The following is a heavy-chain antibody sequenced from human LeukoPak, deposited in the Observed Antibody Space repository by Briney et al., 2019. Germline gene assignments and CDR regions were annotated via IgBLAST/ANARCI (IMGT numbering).Heavy chain of an antibody. CDR3: ARSVEGYCSGGSCYSYYYYMDV. V-gene: IGHV4-59*01. CDR1: VDSISSYY. CDR2: IYYSGIT. J-gene: IGHJ6*03. Sequence: PSETLSLTCTVSVDSISSYYWSWVPQPPGKGLEWSGYIYYSGITNYNPSLTSRVTISVDTSKNQFSLKLSSVTAADTAVYYCARSVEGYCSGGSCYSYYYYMDVWGKGTTVTVSS. D-gene: IGHD2-15*01.